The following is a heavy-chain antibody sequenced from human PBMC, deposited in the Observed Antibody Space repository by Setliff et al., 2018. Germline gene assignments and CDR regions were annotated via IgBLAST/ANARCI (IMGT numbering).Heavy chain of an antibody. D-gene: IGHD6-19*01. V-gene: IGHV1-69*05. CDR2: IIPILGTT. J-gene: IGHJ4*01. CDR1: GYIFTDYY. Sequence: EASVKVSCKASGYIFTDYYMHWVRQAPGQELGWMGGIIPILGTTDYAQNFQGRVTITTDESTSSAYLEMSNLRSEDTAVYYCASALIRRVAVAGKSQFDYWGQGTLVTVSS. CDR3: ASALIRRVAVAGKSQFDY.